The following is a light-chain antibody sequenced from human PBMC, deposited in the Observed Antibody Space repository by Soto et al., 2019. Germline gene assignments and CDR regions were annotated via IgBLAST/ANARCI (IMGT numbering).Light chain of an antibody. CDR3: QQYGSSPPIT. Sequence: EIVLTQSPATLSLSPGERATLSCGASQSVSSRYLAWYQQKPGLAPRLLIYDASSRATGIPDRFSGSGSGTAFTLTISRLQPEDFAVYYCQQYGSSPPITFGPGTKVDIK. CDR1: QSVSSRY. V-gene: IGKV3D-20*01. CDR2: DAS. J-gene: IGKJ3*01.